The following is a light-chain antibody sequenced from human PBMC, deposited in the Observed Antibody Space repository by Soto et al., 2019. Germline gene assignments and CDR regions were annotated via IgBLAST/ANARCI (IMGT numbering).Light chain of an antibody. V-gene: IGKV1-5*03. Sequence: DIQMTQSPSTLSASVRDRVTITCQASQTISSWLAWFQQRPGRAPKFLIYKASSLKNGVPLRFSGSGSGTQFTLTISRLEPEDFAVYYCQHYGHALWAFGQGTKVDIK. CDR2: KAS. CDR3: QHYGHALWA. J-gene: IGKJ1*01. CDR1: QTISSW.